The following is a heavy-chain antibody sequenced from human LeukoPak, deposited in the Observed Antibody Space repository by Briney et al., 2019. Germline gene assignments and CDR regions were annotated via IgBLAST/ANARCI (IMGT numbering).Heavy chain of an antibody. CDR3: AKGRTSAGYFDY. Sequence: GGSLRLSCAASGLTFSTYAMGWVRQAPGKGLEWVSAISGSGGSTYYAGSVKGRFTISRDNSKNTLYLQMNSLRAEDTAVYYCAKGRTSAGYFDYWGQGTLVTVSS. CDR1: GLTFSTYA. CDR2: ISGSGGST. D-gene: IGHD6-13*01. J-gene: IGHJ4*02. V-gene: IGHV3-23*01.